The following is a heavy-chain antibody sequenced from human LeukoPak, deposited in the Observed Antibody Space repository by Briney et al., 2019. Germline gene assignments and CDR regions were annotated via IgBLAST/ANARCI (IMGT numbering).Heavy chain of an antibody. CDR3: ARDLESGRIAVAVGAFDI. Sequence: SETLSLTCAVYGGSFSGYYWSWIRQPPGKGLEWIGEINHSGSTNYNPSLKSRVTISVDTSKNQFSLQLNSVTPEDTAVYYCARDLESGRIAVAVGAFDIWGQGTMVTVSS. D-gene: IGHD6-19*01. V-gene: IGHV4-34*01. J-gene: IGHJ3*02. CDR2: INHSGST. CDR1: GGSFSGYY.